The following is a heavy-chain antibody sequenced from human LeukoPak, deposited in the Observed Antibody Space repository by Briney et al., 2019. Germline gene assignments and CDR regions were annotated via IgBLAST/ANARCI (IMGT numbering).Heavy chain of an antibody. D-gene: IGHD2-15*01. J-gene: IGHJ4*02. CDR2: IDPNDGST. CDR3: ARGGPYHGWDY. Sequence: ASVKVSCKASGYTFSSYYMRWARQALGQGLEWVGRIDPNDGSTIYARNLQGRVTMTSDTSTSTVYMELSSLRSEDTAVYYCARGGPYHGWDYWGQGTLVTVSS. V-gene: IGHV1-46*01. CDR1: GYTFSSYY.